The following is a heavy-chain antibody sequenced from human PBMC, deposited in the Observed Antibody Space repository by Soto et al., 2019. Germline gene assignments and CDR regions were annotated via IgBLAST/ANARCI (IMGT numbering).Heavy chain of an antibody. D-gene: IGHD1-7*01. V-gene: IGHV5-10-1*01. CDR1: GYSFTSYW. J-gene: IGHJ4*02. Sequence: PGESLKISCKGSGYSFTSYWIGWVRQMPGKGLEWMGRIDPSDSYTNYSPSFQGHVTISADKSISTAYLQWSSLKASDTAMYYCARLESANIWNYPYYFDYWGQGTLVTVSS. CDR3: ARLESANIWNYPYYFDY. CDR2: IDPSDSYT.